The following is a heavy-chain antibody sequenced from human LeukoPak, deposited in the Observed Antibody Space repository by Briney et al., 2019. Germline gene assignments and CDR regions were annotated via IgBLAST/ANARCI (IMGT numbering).Heavy chain of an antibody. J-gene: IGHJ4*02. Sequence: KAGGSLRLYCVAYAFTFSNTWMNWVRQAPGKGLEWVGRIMTKTAGGASDYAAPVKGRFTISRDDSKNTVYLQMNRLSTEETAVYYCTTVQSYWGEGTLVTVSS. CDR3: TTVQSY. V-gene: IGHV3-15*01. CDR2: IMTKTAGGAS. CDR1: AFTFSNTW.